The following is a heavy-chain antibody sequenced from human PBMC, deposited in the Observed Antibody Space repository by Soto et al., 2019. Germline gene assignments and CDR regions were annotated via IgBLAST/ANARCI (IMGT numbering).Heavy chain of an antibody. CDR2: IYPGDSDT. CDR1: GYTFTNYW. J-gene: IGHJ6*02. Sequence: GESLKISCRGSGYTFTNYWIGWVRQMPGKGPEWMGIIYPGDSDTKYNPSFQGQVTISADKSITTTYLQWSSLKASDTAIYYCAASIFYYGMDVWGQGTTVTVSS. V-gene: IGHV5-51*01. CDR3: AASIFYYGMDV.